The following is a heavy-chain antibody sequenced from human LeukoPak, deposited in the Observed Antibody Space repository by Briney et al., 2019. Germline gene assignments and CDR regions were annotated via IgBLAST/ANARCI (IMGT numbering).Heavy chain of an antibody. Sequence: TGGSLRLSCAASGFTFSSYAMSWVRQAPGKGLGWVSAISGSGGSTYYADSVKGRLTISRDNSKNSLYLQMNSLRAEDTAVYYCARDGPPYYYDRFDYWGQGTLVTVSS. V-gene: IGHV3-23*01. CDR3: ARDGPPYYYDRFDY. CDR1: GFTFSSYA. D-gene: IGHD3-22*01. J-gene: IGHJ4*02. CDR2: ISGSGGST.